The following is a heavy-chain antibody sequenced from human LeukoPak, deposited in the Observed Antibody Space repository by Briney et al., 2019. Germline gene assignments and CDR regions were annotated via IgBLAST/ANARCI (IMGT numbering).Heavy chain of an antibody. D-gene: IGHD3-3*01. CDR3: ARAPRFLEWFLDY. J-gene: IGHJ4*02. CDR2: IIPIFGTA. V-gene: IGHV1-69*13. Sequence: SVKVSCKASGGTFSSYAISWVRQAPGQGLEWMGGIIPIFGTANYAQKFQGRFTITADESTSTAYMELSSLRSEDTAVYYCARAPRFLEWFLDYWGQGTLVIVSS. CDR1: GGTFSSYA.